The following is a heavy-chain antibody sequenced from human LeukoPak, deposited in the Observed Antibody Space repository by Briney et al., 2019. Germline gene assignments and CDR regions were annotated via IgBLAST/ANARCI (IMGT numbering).Heavy chain of an antibody. CDR2: IYYSGST. Sequence: SETLSLTCTVSGGSISSSNYCWGWIRQPPGKGLEWIANIYYSGSTYYYPSLKSRVTISVDTSKDQFSLKLTSVTAADTAMYFCAREGAGEIDSWGQGTLVTVSS. CDR3: AREGAGEIDS. CDR1: GGSISSSNYC. V-gene: IGHV4-39*02. J-gene: IGHJ4*02.